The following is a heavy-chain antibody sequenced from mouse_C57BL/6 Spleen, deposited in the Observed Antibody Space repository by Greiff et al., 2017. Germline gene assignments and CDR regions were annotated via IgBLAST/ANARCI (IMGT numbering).Heavy chain of an antibody. CDR3: AAMIKRLYWYFAV. D-gene: IGHD2-4*01. CDR1: GYTFTSYW. CDR2: IHPSDSDT. Sequence: VQLQQPGAELVKPGASVKVSCKASGYTFTSYWMHWVKQRPGQGLEWIGRIHPSDSDTNYNQKFKGKATLTVDKSSSTAYMQLSSLTSEDTAVYYCAAMIKRLYWYFAVWGTGTTVTVSA. J-gene: IGHJ1*03. V-gene: IGHV1-74*01.